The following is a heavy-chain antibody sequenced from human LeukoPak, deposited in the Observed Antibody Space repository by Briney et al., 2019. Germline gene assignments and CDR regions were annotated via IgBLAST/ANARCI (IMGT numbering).Heavy chain of an antibody. CDR1: GGSINNHF. CDR2: NYYSGST. CDR3: ARDSDPYGMDV. J-gene: IGHJ6*02. D-gene: IGHD2-21*02. V-gene: IGHV4-59*11. Sequence: SETLSLTCTVSGGSINNHFWSWIRQSPGEGLEWIGHNYYSGSTNYNPSLKSRVTMSVDTSKNQFSLKLRSVTAADTAVYYCARDSDPYGMDVWGQGTTVTVSS.